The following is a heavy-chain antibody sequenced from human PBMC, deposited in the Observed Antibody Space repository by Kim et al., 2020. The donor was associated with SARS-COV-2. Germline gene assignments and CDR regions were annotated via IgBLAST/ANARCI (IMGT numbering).Heavy chain of an antibody. V-gene: IGHV4-31*03. CDR3: AREQRGRHDYGDYYYGMDV. D-gene: IGHD4-17*01. J-gene: IGHJ6*02. CDR2: IYYSGST. CDR1: GGSISSGGYY. Sequence: SETLSLTCTVSGGSISSGGYYWSWIRQHPGKGLEWIGYIYYSGSTYYNPSLKSRVTISVDTSKNQFSLKLSSVTAADTAVYYCAREQRGRHDYGDYYYGMDVWRQGTTDSVP.